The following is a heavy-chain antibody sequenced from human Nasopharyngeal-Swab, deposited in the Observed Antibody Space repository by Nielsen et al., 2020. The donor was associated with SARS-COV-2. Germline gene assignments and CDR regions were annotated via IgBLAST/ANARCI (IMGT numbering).Heavy chain of an antibody. Sequence: SLKISCAASGFTFDDYAMHWVRQAPGKGLEWVSGISWNSGSIGYADSVQGRFTISRDNAKNSLYLQMNSLRAEETALYYCAKLGGDEDTAMVSYWGQGTLVTVSS. D-gene: IGHD5-18*01. CDR1: GFTFDDYA. CDR3: AKLGGDEDTAMVSY. J-gene: IGHJ4*02. CDR2: ISWNSGSI. V-gene: IGHV3-9*01.